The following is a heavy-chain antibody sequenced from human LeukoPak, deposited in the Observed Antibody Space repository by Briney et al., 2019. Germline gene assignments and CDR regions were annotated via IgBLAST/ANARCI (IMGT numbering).Heavy chain of an antibody. J-gene: IGHJ4*02. Sequence: SETLSLTCAVSGYSISSGYYWGWIRQPPGKGLEWIGSIYHSGSTYYNPSLKSRVTTSVDTSKNQFSLKLSSVTAADTAVYYRASLYGDYGPGGFDYWGQGTLVTVSS. CDR1: GYSISSGYY. CDR2: IYHSGST. V-gene: IGHV4-38-2*01. D-gene: IGHD4-17*01. CDR3: ASLYGDYGPGGFDY.